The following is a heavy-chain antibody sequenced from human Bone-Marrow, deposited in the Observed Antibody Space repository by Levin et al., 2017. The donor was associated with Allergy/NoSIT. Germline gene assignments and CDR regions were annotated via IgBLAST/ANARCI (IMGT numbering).Heavy chain of an antibody. CDR2: ISYDGSNK. D-gene: IGHD1-1*01. CDR1: GFTFSSYG. V-gene: IGHV3-30*18. CDR3: AKGGTRTGTTEEWFYFDY. J-gene: IGHJ4*02. Sequence: SCAASGFTFSSYGMHWVRQAPGKGLEWVAVISYDGSNKYYADSVKGRFTISRDNSKNTLYLQMNSLRAEDTAVYYCAKGGTRTGTTEEWFYFDYWGQGTLVTVSS.